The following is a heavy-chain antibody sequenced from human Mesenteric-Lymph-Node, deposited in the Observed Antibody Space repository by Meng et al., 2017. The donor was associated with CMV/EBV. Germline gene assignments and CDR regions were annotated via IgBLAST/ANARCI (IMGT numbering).Heavy chain of an antibody. CDR2: LYSGGST. D-gene: IGHD1-26*01. CDR1: GFTLTSNY. CDR3: ARDLLLGVEWSYYYYGMDV. J-gene: IGHJ6*02. Sequence: GESLKISCAGSGFTLTSNYMSWVRQAPGKGLEWVSVLYSGGSTYYADSVKGRFTISRDNSRNTLYLQMNSLRAEDTAVYYCARDLLLGVEWSYYYYGMDVRGQGTTVTVSS. V-gene: IGHV3-53*05.